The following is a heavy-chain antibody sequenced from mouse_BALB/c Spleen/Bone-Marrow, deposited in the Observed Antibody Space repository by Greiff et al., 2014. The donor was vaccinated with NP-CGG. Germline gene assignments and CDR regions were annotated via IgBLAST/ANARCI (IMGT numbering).Heavy chain of an antibody. CDR3: AKHTPRYYAMDY. Sequence: VMLVESGPGLVAPSQSLSITCTVSGFSLTDYGVSWIRQPPGKGLEWLGVIWGGGSTYYNSSLKSRLSISKDNSKSQVFLKMNNLQTDDTAMYYCAKHTPRYYAMDYWGQGTSVTVSS. CDR2: IWGGGST. V-gene: IGHV2-6-5*01. J-gene: IGHJ4*01. CDR1: GFSLTDYG.